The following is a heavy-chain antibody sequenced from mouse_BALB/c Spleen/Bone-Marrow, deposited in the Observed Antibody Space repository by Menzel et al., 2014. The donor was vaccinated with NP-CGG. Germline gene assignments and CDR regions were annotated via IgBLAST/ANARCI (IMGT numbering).Heavy chain of an antibody. Sequence: VHLVESGPQLVRPGASVKISCKASGYSFTNYWMHWVKQRPGQGLEWIGMIDTSDSETRLNQKFKDKAKLTVDKSSTTANMQFSSPPSEDSSVYYCARGVIPFAYWGQGTLVTVSA. D-gene: IGHD1-1*01. V-gene: IGHV1S126*01. CDR3: ARGVIPFAY. J-gene: IGHJ3*01. CDR2: IDTSDSET. CDR1: GYSFTNYW.